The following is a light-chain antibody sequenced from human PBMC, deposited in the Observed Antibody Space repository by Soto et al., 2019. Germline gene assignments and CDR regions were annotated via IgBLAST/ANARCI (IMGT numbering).Light chain of an antibody. CDR1: QSIRSW. J-gene: IGKJ4*01. CDR2: AAS. Sequence: DIQMTQSPSTLPASVGDRVTVTCRASQSIRSWLAWYQEKPGKAPKVLVYAASSLRSGVPSRFSGSGSGTDFSLTISSLHPEDLATYYCKQSKSFPLTFGGGNKVAIK. CDR3: KQSKSFPLT. V-gene: IGKV1-12*01.